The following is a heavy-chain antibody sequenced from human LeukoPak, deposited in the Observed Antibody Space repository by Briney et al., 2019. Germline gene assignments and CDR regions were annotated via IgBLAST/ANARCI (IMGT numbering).Heavy chain of an antibody. D-gene: IGHD1/OR15-1a*01. CDR3: ARRTKWTAYYYYYYMDV. CDR1: GYSISSGYY. J-gene: IGHJ6*03. Sequence: SETLSLTCTVSGYSISSGYYWGWIRQPPGKGLEWIGSIYHSGSTYYNPSLKSRVTISVDTSKNQFSLKLSSVTAADTAVYYCARRTKWTAYYYYYYMDVWGKGTTVTISS. V-gene: IGHV4-38-2*02. CDR2: IYHSGST.